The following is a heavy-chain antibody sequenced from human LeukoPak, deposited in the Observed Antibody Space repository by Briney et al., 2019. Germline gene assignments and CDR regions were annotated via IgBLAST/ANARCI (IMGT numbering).Heavy chain of an antibody. D-gene: IGHD3-9*01. CDR1: GGSISRGGYS. CDR2: IYHSGST. CDR3: ARGRHLRYFDWLLSENWFDP. J-gene: IGHJ5*02. Sequence: PSQTLSLTCAVSGGSISRGGYSWSWIRQPPGKGLEWIGYIYHSGSTYYNPSLKSRVTISVDRSKNQFSLKLSSVTAADTAVYYCARGRHLRYFDWLLSENWFDPWGQGTLVTVSS. V-gene: IGHV4-30-2*01.